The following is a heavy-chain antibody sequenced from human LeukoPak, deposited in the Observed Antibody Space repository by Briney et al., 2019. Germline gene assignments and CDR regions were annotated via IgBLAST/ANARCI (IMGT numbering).Heavy chain of an antibody. Sequence: GGSLRLSCAASGFTFSSYSMNWVRQAPGKGLEWVSSISSSSSYIYYADSVKGRFTISRDNAKNSLYLQMNSLRAEDTAVCYCARELKPRSMHIVVVTAISLGYWGQGTLVTVSS. V-gene: IGHV3-21*01. J-gene: IGHJ4*02. CDR1: GFTFSSYS. CDR2: ISSSSSYI. D-gene: IGHD2-21*02. CDR3: ARELKPRSMHIVVVTAISLGY.